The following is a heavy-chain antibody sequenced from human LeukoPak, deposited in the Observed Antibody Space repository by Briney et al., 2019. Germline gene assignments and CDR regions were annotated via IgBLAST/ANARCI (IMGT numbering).Heavy chain of an antibody. CDR2: INQDGSEE. D-gene: IGHD5-12*01. CDR1: GFTFSHYW. J-gene: IGHJ4*02. Sequence: GGSLRLSCAASGFTFSHYWMTWVRQAPGKGLEWVAQINQDGSEEYYIDSVKARFTISRDNAKNSVFLQMNSLRAEDTAVYYCVRDGGVSGYDLLDYWGQGTLVTVSS. V-gene: IGHV3-7*01. CDR3: VRDGGVSGYDLLDY.